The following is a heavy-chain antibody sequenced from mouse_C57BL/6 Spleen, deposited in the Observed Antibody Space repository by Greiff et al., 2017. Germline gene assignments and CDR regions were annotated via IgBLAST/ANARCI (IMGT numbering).Heavy chain of an antibody. Sequence: VQLQQPGAELVKPGASVKMSCKASGYTFTSYWITWVKQRPGQGLEWIGDIYPGSGSTNYNEKFKSKATLTVDTSSSTAYMQLSSLTSEDSAVYYCARRYDYDGHFDYWGQGTTLTVSS. V-gene: IGHV1-55*01. CDR2: IYPGSGST. D-gene: IGHD2-4*01. J-gene: IGHJ2*01. CDR3: ARRYDYDGHFDY. CDR1: GYTFTSYW.